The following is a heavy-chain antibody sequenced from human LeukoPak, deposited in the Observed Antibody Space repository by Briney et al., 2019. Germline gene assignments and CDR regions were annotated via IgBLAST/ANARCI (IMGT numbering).Heavy chain of an antibody. V-gene: IGHV3-30*04. CDR1: GFTFSSYA. J-gene: IGHJ4*02. CDR3: AKGGELTSYYFDY. D-gene: IGHD3-10*01. CDR2: ISYDGSNK. Sequence: PGGSLRLSCAASGFTFSSYAMHWVRQAPGKGLEWVAVISYDGSNKYYADSVKGRFTISRDNSKNTLYLQMNSLRAEDTAVYYCAKGGELTSYYFDYWGQGTLVTVSS.